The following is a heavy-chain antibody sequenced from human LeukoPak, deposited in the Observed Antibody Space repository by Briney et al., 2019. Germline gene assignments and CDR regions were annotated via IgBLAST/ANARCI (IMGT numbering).Heavy chain of an antibody. CDR3: AKKVGLVSAPLWYFDV. Sequence: PGGSLRLSCEASGFTFSSYAMSWVRQAPGKGLEWVAAISGPAGSWDYADSVKGRFTVSRDNSKNTLFLQMNSLRAEDTATYYCAKKVGLVSAPLWYFDVWGQGTLAAVSS. V-gene: IGHV3-23*01. D-gene: IGHD5/OR15-5a*01. CDR1: GFTFSSYA. J-gene: IGHJ4*02. CDR2: ISGPAGSW.